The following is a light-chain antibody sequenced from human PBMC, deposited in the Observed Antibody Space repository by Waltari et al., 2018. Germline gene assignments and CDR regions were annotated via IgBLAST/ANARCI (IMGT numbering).Light chain of an antibody. J-gene: IGLJ3*02. CDR3: SSYTSSSTWV. V-gene: IGLV2-14*01. Sequence: QSALTQPASVSGSPGQSLTISCTGTSSDVGSYNYVSWYQQHPGKAPKLMIYDVTKRPSGVSNRFSGSKSGNTASLTISGLQAEDEADYYCSSYTSSSTWVFGGGTKLTVL. CDR2: DVT. CDR1: SSDVGSYNY.